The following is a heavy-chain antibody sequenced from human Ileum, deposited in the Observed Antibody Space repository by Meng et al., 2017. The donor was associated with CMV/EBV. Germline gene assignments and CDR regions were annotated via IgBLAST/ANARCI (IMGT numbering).Heavy chain of an antibody. CDR2: IIPILGIA. J-gene: IGHJ4*02. CDR1: GYTFSDYY. D-gene: IGHD5-24*01. Sequence: SVKVSCKASGYTFSDYYMYWVRQPPGQGLEWVGWIIPILGIANYAQKFQGRVTITADKSTSTAYMELSSLRSEDTAVYYCAREMGLQAKIDYWGQGTLVTVSS. V-gene: IGHV1-69*10. CDR3: AREMGLQAKIDY.